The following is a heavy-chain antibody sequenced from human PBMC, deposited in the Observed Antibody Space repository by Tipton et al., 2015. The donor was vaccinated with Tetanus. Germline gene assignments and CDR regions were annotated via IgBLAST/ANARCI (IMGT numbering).Heavy chain of an antibody. Sequence: SLSLSCAASGFIFSSYGIHWVRQAPGKGLEWLAVSWYDGTDKYYADYVKGRVTIFRENSKNTLYLQRNSLRAEDTALYYCAREADCSGGSCFSGDFDTWGQGTQVTVSS. D-gene: IGHD2-15*01. CDR3: AREADCSGGSCFSGDFDT. CDR1: GFIFSSYG. V-gene: IGHV3-33*01. J-gene: IGHJ4*02. CDR2: SWYDGTDK.